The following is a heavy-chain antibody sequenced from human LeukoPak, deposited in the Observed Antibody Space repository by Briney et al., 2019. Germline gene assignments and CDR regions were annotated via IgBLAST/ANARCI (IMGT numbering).Heavy chain of an antibody. CDR3: ARGSPGLPNDY. D-gene: IGHD5/OR15-5a*01. J-gene: IGHJ4*02. V-gene: IGHV4-61*02. CDR2: IYTSGST. CDR1: GGSISSGSYY. Sequence: SETLSLTCTVSGGSISSGSYYWSWIRQPAGKGLEWIGRIYTSGSTNYNPSLKSRVTMSVDTSKNQFSLKLSSVTAADTAVYYCARGSPGLPNDYWGQGTLVTVSS.